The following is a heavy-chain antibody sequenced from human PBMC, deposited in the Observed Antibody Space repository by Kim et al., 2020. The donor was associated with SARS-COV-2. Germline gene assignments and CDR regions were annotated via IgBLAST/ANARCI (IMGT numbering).Heavy chain of an antibody. J-gene: IGHJ5*02. CDR2: INSDGSST. V-gene: IGHV3-74*01. Sequence: GGSLRLSCAASGFTFSSYWMHWVRQAPGKGLVWVSRINSDGSSTSYADSVKGRFTISRDNAKNTLYLQMNSLRAEDTAVYYCARDSEVVPAAMFLPPQNPNWFDPWGQGTLVTVSS. D-gene: IGHD2-2*01. CDR3: ARDSEVVPAAMFLPPQNPNWFDP. CDR1: GFTFSSYW.